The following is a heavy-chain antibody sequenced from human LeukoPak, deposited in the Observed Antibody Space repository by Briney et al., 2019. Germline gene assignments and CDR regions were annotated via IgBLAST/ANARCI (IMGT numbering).Heavy chain of an antibody. D-gene: IGHD3-10*01. CDR3: ARELWFGEFPDFDY. CDR2: IFYTGTA. J-gene: IGHJ4*02. Sequence: PSETLSLTCNVSGGSISNNNYFWAWIRQPPGKGLEWLGSIFYTGTAYYNPSLESPVTMSVDTSKNQFSLKLSSVTAADTAVYYCARELWFGEFPDFDYWGQGTLVTVSS. V-gene: IGHV4-39*07. CDR1: GGSISNNNYF.